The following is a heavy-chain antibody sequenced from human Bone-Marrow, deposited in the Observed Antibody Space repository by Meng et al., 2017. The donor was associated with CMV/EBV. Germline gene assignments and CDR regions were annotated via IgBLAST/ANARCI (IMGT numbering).Heavy chain of an antibody. CDR3: ATHGTMVRGTMDV. CDR2: IIPILGIA. V-gene: IGHV1-69*10. CDR1: GGTFSSYA. D-gene: IGHD3-10*01. Sequence: SVKVSCKASGGTFSSYAISWVRQAPGQGLEWMGGIIPILGIANYAQKFQGGVTITADKSTSTAYMELSSLRSEDTAVYYCATHGTMVRGTMDVWGQRTTVTVSS. J-gene: IGHJ6*02.